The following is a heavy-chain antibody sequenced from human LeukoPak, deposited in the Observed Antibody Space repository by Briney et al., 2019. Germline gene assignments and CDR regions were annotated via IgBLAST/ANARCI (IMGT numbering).Heavy chain of an antibody. CDR2: INAGNGNT. J-gene: IGHJ4*02. CDR3: ARGGRDYGDY. CDR1: GFTFTTYT. V-gene: IGHV1-3*01. Sequence: GASVKVSCKTSGFTFTTYTMHWVRQAPGQRLEWMGWINAGNGNTKYSQKFQGRVTITRDTSASTAYMELSSLRSEDTAVYYCARGGRDYGDYWGQGTLVTVSS.